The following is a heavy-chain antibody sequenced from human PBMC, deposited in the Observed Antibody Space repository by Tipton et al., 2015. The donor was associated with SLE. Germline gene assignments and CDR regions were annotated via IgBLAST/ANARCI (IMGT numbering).Heavy chain of an antibody. Sequence: SLRLSCAASGFTFSSYAMHWVRQAPGKGLEYVSAISNNGGSTYYANSVKGRCTISRDNSKNTLYLQMGSLRAEDMAVYYCARGEYGGPLGGFDYWGQGTLVAVSS. J-gene: IGHJ4*02. D-gene: IGHD4-23*01. CDR1: GFTFSSYA. V-gene: IGHV3-64*01. CDR3: ARGEYGGPLGGFDY. CDR2: ISNNGGST.